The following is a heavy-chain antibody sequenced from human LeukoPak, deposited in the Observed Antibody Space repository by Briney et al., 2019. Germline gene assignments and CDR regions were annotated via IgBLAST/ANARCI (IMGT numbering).Heavy chain of an antibody. Sequence: GGSLRLSCAASGFTFSSYSMNWVRQAPGKGLEWVSCISSSSSYIHYADSVKGRFTISRDNAKNSLYLQMNSLRTEDTAVYYCARGSRAIVATKFARGRYMDVWGKGTTVTVSS. CDR3: ARGSRAIVATKFARGRYMDV. D-gene: IGHD5-12*01. V-gene: IGHV3-21*01. CDR2: ISSSSSYI. J-gene: IGHJ6*03. CDR1: GFTFSSYS.